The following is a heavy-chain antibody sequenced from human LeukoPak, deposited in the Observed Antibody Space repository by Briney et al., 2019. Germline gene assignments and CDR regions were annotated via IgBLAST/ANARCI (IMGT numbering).Heavy chain of an antibody. V-gene: IGHV3-30*02. CDR3: ARELESAVAAIDY. Sequence: PGGSLRLSCAASGFTFSSYGMHWVRQAPGKGLEWAAFIRYDGSNKYYADSVKGRFTISRDNSKNTLYLQMNSLRAEDTAVYYCARELESAVAAIDYWGQGTLVTVSS. CDR1: GFTFSSYG. J-gene: IGHJ4*02. D-gene: IGHD6-19*01. CDR2: IRYDGSNK.